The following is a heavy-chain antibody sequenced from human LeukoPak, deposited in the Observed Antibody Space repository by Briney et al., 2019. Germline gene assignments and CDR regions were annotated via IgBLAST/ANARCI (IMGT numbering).Heavy chain of an antibody. CDR2: IRYDGSNK. CDR3: ARDKGYNLLSASDI. CDR1: GFTFSSYS. Sequence: PGGSLRLSCAASGFTFSSYSMNWVRQAPGKGLEWVAFIRYDGSNKYYADSVKGRFTISRDNSKNTLYLQMNSLRAEDTAVYYCARDKGYNLLSASDIWGQGTMVTVSS. D-gene: IGHD5-24*01. V-gene: IGHV3-30*02. J-gene: IGHJ3*02.